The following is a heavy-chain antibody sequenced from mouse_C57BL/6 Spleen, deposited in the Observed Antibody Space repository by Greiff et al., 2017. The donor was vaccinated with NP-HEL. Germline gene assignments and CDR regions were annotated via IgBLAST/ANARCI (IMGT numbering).Heavy chain of an antibody. Sequence: EVMLVESGGGLVKPGGSLKLSCAASGFTFSSYTMSWVRQTPEKRLEWVATISGGGGNTYYPDSVQGRFTFSRDHAKNTLYLQMSSLRSEDTALYYCARQEIYYGNYVYAMDYWGQGTTVTVST. J-gene: IGHJ4*01. CDR2: ISGGGGNT. D-gene: IGHD2-1*01. CDR3: ARQEIYYGNYVYAMDY. CDR1: GFTFSSYT. V-gene: IGHV5-9*01.